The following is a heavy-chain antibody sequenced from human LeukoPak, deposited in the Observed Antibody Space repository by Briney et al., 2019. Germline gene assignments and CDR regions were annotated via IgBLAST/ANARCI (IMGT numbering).Heavy chain of an antibody. V-gene: IGHV3-23*01. D-gene: IGHD3-10*01. CDR1: GFTFSSYA. Sequence: PGGSLRLSCAASGFTFSSYAMSWVRQAPGKGLEWVSAISGSGGSTYYADSVKGRFTISRDNSKNTLYLQMNSLRAEDTAVYYCAKEGPLWFGELLHPQSFDYWGQGTLVTVSS. CDR3: AKEGPLWFGELLHPQSFDY. J-gene: IGHJ4*02. CDR2: ISGSGGST.